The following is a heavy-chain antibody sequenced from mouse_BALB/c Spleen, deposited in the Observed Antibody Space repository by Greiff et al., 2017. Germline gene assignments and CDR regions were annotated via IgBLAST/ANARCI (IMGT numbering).Heavy chain of an antibody. V-gene: IGHV5-9-1*01. J-gene: IGHJ4*01. Sequence: EVMLVESGGGLVKPGGSLKLSCAASGFTFSSYAMSWVRQTPEKRLEWVATISSGGSYTYYPDSVKGRFTISRDNAKNTLYLQMSSLRSEDTAMYYCARNYYGHYWGQGTSVTVSS. D-gene: IGHD1-1*01. CDR2: ISSGGSYT. CDR3: ARNYYGHY. CDR1: GFTFSSYA.